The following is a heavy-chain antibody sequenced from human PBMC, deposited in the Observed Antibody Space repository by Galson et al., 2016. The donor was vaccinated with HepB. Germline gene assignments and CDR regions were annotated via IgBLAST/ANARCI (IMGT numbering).Heavy chain of an antibody. V-gene: IGHV3-13*01. J-gene: IGHJ6*02. CDR1: GFTFRSYD. CDR2: IGTAGDT. CDR3: TRLGENYYYALDV. Sequence: SLRLSCAASGFTFRSYDMHWVRQTTGRGLEWVSAIGTAGDTYYPGSVKGRFTISRENAKNSLYLQMNSLRAEDTGVYYCTRLGENYYYALDVWGQGTTV. D-gene: IGHD3-16*01.